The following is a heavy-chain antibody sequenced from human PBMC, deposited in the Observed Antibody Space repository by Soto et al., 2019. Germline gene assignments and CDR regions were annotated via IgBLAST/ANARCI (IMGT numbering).Heavy chain of an antibody. CDR2: ISGSGGNT. CDR3: AKDYYDNSVYHDVFDI. D-gene: IGHD3-22*01. J-gene: IGHJ3*02. V-gene: IGHV3-23*01. CDR1: GFTFSSFA. Sequence: PGGSLRLSCAASGFTFSSFAMSWVRQAPGKGLEWISGISGSGGNTQDADSVKGRFTISRDNSKNTLYLEMNTLRAEDTAVYYCAKDYYDNSVYHDVFDIWGQGTMVTVSS.